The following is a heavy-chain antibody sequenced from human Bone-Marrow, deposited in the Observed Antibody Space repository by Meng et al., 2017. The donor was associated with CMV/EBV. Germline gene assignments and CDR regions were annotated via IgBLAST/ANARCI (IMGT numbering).Heavy chain of an antibody. D-gene: IGHD4-11*01. V-gene: IGHV1-69*05. CDR3: AADYSNPLGV. J-gene: IGHJ6*02. CDR2: IIPIFGTA. Sequence: SVKVSCKASGGTFSSYAISWVRQAPGQGLEWMGGIIPIFGTANYAQKFQGRVTITTDESTSTAYMELSSLRSEDTAVYYCAADYSNPLGVWGQGTTVTVSS. CDR1: GGTFSSYA.